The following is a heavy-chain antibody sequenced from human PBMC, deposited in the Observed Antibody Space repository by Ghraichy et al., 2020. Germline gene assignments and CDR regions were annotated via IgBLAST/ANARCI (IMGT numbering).Heavy chain of an antibody. D-gene: IGHD4-17*01. Sequence: GGSLRLSCAASGFTVSSNYMSWVRQAPGKGLEWVSVIYSGGSTYYADSVKGRFTISRDNSKNTLYLQMNSLRAEDTAVYYCARRGGNDYGDYGLDYWGQGTLVTVSS. CDR3: ARRGGNDYGDYGLDY. V-gene: IGHV3-66*04. J-gene: IGHJ4*02. CDR2: IYSGGST. CDR1: GFTVSSNY.